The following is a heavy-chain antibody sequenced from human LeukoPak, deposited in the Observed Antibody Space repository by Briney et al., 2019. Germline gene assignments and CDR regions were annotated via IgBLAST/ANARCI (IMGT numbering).Heavy chain of an antibody. CDR1: GGSVSGYY. Sequence: PSETLSLTCVVSGGSVSGYYWGWIRQPPGRGLEWIGYVYYSGSTNYNPSFKSRITISVDTSRNQFSLQLSSVTAADTAVYYCARIHRYCSGGACYVLDNWGQGTLVAVSS. D-gene: IGHD2-15*01. CDR2: VYYSGST. CDR3: ARIHRYCSGGACYVLDN. J-gene: IGHJ4*02. V-gene: IGHV4-59*02.